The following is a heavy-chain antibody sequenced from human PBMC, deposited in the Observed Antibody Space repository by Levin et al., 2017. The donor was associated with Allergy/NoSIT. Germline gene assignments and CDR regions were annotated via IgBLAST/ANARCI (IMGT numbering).Heavy chain of an antibody. CDR1: GYTFTGYY. CDR2: INPNSGGT. Sequence: GESLKISCKASGYTFTGYYLHWVRQAPGQGLEWMGRINPNSGGTNYAQKFQGRVTMTRDTSISTAYMELSRLRSDDTAVYSCAREYSRGQDAFDIWGLGTMVTVSS. CDR3: AREYSRGQDAFDI. J-gene: IGHJ3*02. D-gene: IGHD6-19*01. V-gene: IGHV1-2*06.